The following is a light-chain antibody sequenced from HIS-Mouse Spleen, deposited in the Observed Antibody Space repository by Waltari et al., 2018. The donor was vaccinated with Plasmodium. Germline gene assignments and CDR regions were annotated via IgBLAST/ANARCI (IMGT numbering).Light chain of an antibody. V-gene: IGLV3-10*01. J-gene: IGLJ3*02. CDR1: ALPKKH. Sequence: SYELTQPPSVSVSPGQTDRITRSGDALPKKHASWYQQKSGQAPVLVIYGDSKRPSGIPERFSGSSSGTMATLTISGAQEEDEADYYCYSTDSSGNHRVFGGGTKLTVL. CDR3: YSTDSSGNHRV. CDR2: GDS.